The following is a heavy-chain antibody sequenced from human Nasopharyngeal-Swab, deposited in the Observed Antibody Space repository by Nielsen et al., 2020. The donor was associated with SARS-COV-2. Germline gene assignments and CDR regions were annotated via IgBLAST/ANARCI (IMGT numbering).Heavy chain of an antibody. CDR1: GFTFSSFG. D-gene: IGHD1-1*01. CDR2: IAHDASNE. J-gene: IGHJ4*02. CDR3: ARDRGWNDVQGGIDY. V-gene: IGHV3-30*03. Sequence: GESLKISCAASGFTFSSFGMHWVRQAPGKGLEWVAFIAHDASNEYYGDSVKGRFSISRDSSKNTLYLQMDSLRGEDTAVYYCARDRGWNDVQGGIDYWGQGTLVSVSS.